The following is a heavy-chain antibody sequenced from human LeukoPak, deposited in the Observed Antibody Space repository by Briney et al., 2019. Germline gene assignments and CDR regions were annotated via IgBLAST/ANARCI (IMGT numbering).Heavy chain of an antibody. V-gene: IGHV3-74*01. CDR3: ARAGAGGAFDI. CDR1: GFTFSSYW. Sequence: GGSLRLSCAVSGFTFSSYWMHWVRQAPGKGLVWVSGINGDGSSTSSTSYADSVKGRLTISRDNAKNTLYLEMNSLRAEDTAVYYCARAGAGGAFDIWGQGTMVTVSS. D-gene: IGHD3-10*01. CDR2: INGDGSSTSST. J-gene: IGHJ3*02.